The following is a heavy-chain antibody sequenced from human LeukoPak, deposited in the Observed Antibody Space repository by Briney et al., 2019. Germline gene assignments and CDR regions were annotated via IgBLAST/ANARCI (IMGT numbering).Heavy chain of an antibody. V-gene: IGHV3-33*01. J-gene: IGHJ4*02. D-gene: IGHD6-13*01. CDR1: GFTFSSYG. Sequence: GGSLRPSCAASGFTFSSYGMHWVRQAPGKGLEWVAVIWYDGSNKYYADSVKGRFTISRDNSKNTLYLQMNSLRAEDTAVYYCARDLGSSPFDYWGQGTLVTVSS. CDR3: ARDLGSSPFDY. CDR2: IWYDGSNK.